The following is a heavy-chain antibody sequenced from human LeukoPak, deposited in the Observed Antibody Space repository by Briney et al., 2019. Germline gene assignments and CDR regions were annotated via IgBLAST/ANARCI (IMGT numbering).Heavy chain of an antibody. Sequence: GGSLRLSCAASGFTVSTNYMSWVRQAPGKGLEWVSVIYSGGTTYYADSVKGRFTISRDNSKNTLYLQMNSLRAEDTAVYYCARLYCSGGNCYLFDYWAREPWSPSPQ. J-gene: IGHJ4*02. D-gene: IGHD2-15*01. V-gene: IGHV3-53*01. CDR2: IYSGGTT. CDR1: GFTVSTNY. CDR3: ARLYCSGGNCYLFDY.